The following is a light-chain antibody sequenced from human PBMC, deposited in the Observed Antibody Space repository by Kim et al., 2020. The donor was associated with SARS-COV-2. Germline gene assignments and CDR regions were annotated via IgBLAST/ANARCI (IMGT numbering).Light chain of an antibody. CDR2: GAS. V-gene: IGKV1-39*01. Sequence: DIQMTQSPSSLSASVGDRVTITCRASQTIKTYLNWYQQKPGKAPKLLIYGASNLQSGVPSRFSGGGSGTEFTLTISSLQPEASATYYCQQTYRTFGQGTKLEI. CDR3: QQTYRT. J-gene: IGKJ2*01. CDR1: QTIKTY.